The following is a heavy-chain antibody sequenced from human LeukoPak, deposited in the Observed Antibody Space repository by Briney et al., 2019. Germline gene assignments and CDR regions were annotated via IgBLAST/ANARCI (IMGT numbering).Heavy chain of an antibody. D-gene: IGHD6-19*01. CDR3: ARVISSGWYVVDY. CDR2: IYYSGSP. V-gene: IGHV4-39*07. J-gene: IGHJ4*02. Sequence: PSETLSLTCTVSGGSINNYYWGWIRQPPGKGLEWIGSIYYSGSPYYNPSLKSRVTISVDTSNNQFSLKLSSVTAADTAVYYCARVISSGWYVVDYWGQGTLVTVSS. CDR1: GGSINNYY.